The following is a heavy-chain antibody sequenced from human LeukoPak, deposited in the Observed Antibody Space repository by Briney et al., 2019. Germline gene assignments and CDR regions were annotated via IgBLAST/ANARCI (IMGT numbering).Heavy chain of an antibody. J-gene: IGHJ3*02. CDR2: INHSGST. V-gene: IGHV4-34*01. Sequence: SETLSLTCAVYGGSFSGYYWIWIRQPPGKGLEWIGEINHSGSTNYNPSLKSRVTISVDTSKNQFSLKLSSATAADTAVYYCARGGYYDAFDIWGQGTMVTVSS. CDR3: ARGGYYDAFDI. CDR1: GGSFSGYY. D-gene: IGHD2-8*01.